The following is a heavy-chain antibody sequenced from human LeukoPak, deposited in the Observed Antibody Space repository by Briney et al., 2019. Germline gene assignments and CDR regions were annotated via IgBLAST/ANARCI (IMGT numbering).Heavy chain of an antibody. CDR1: GFTFSSYA. D-gene: IGHD6-19*01. CDR2: ISGSAGGGST. CDR3: ASVKLRGWSRFSNWFDP. V-gene: IGHV3-23*01. J-gene: IGHJ5*02. Sequence: GGSLRLSCAASGFTFSSYAMSWVRQAPGKGLEWVSTISGSAGGGSTDYADSVKGRFTISRDDSKNTLYLQMNSLRAEDTAVYYCASVKLRGWSRFSNWFDPWSQGTLVTVSS.